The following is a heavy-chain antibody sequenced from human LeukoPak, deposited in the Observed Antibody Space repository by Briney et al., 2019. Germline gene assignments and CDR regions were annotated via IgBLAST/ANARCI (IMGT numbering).Heavy chain of an antibody. CDR1: GGSISSSSYY. V-gene: IGHV4-39*01. D-gene: IGHD3-10*01. CDR3: ARKVRYGSGSYYDY. CDR2: IYYSGST. Sequence: SETLSLTCTVSGGSISSSSYYWGWIRQPPGKGLEWIVSIYYSGSTYYNPSLKSRVTISVDTSKNQFSLKLSSVTAADTAVYYCARKVRYGSGSYYDYWGQGTLVTVSS. J-gene: IGHJ4*02.